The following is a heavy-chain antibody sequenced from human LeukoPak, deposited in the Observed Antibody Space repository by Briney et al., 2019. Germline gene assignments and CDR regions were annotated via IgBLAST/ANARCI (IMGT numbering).Heavy chain of an antibody. CDR3: ARANGGYNYDF. Sequence: GGSLRLSCAASGFTFSSYALSWVRQTPEKGLEWVSAISGSGDSTYYANSVKGRFTISRDNSMNTLFLQMNSLRAEDTAVYYCARANGGYNYDFWGQGTLVTVSS. D-gene: IGHD5-24*01. CDR2: ISGSGDST. V-gene: IGHV3-23*01. J-gene: IGHJ4*02. CDR1: GFTFSSYA.